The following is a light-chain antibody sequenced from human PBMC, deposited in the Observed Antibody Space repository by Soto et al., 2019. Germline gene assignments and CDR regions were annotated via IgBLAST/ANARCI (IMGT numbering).Light chain of an antibody. Sequence: EIVMTQSPATLSVSPGERATLSCRASQSVSSNLAWYQQKPGQAPRLLIYGASTRATGIPARFSGSGSGTEFTLTISSLQSEDFAVYYCQQYNNGPRTFGQRTKVEIK. V-gene: IGKV3-15*01. CDR3: QQYNNGPRT. J-gene: IGKJ1*01. CDR1: QSVSSN. CDR2: GAS.